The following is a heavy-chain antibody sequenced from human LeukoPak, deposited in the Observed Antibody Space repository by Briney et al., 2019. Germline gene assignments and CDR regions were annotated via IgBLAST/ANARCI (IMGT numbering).Heavy chain of an antibody. V-gene: IGHV1-46*01. Sequence: ASVKASCKASGYTFTGYYMHWVRQAPGQGLEWMGIINPSGGSTSYAQKFQGRVTMTRDMSTSTVYMELSSLRSEDTAVYYCARGENTYYYGSGSYYNWFDPWGQGTLVTVSS. J-gene: IGHJ5*02. CDR1: GYTFTGYY. CDR2: INPSGGST. CDR3: ARGENTYYYGSGSYYNWFDP. D-gene: IGHD3-10*01.